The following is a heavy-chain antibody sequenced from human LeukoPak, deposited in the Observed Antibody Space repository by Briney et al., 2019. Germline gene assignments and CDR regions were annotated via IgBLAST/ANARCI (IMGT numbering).Heavy chain of an antibody. D-gene: IGHD3-3*01. Sequence: GASVKVSCKASGYTFTSYYMHWVRQAHGQGLEWMGIINPSGGSTSYAQKFQGRVTMTRDTSTSTVYMELSSLRSEDTAVYYCARDQRITIFGVVIPSNAFDIWGQGTMVTVSS. V-gene: IGHV1-46*03. CDR3: ARDQRITIFGVVIPSNAFDI. CDR2: INPSGGST. CDR1: GYTFTSYY. J-gene: IGHJ3*02.